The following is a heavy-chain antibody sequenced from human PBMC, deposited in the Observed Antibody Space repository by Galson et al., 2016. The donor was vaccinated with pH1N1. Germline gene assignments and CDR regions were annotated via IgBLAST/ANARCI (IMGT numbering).Heavy chain of an antibody. J-gene: IGHJ6*02. CDR2: IIPIFGTA. CDR3: ARDLYSGYLLPTYYYYAMDV. Sequence: SVKVSCKASGGTFNNYPISWLRQAPGHGLEWMGRIIPIFGTANYAQKFQGRVTITADKSTSTAYMEVSSLRSDDTAVYYCARDLYSGYLLPTYYYYAMDVWGQGTTVTVSS. V-gene: IGHV1-69*06. D-gene: IGHD1-26*01. CDR1: GGTFNNYP.